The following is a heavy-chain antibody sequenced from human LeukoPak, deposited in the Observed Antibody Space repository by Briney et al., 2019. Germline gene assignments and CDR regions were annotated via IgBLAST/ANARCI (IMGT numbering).Heavy chain of an antibody. Sequence: SETLSLTCAVYGGSFSGYYWSWIRQPPGKGLEWIGEINHSGSTNYNPSPKSRVTISVDTSKNQFSLKLSSVTAADTAMYYCARAQPVYPGAFDYWGQGTLVTVSS. J-gene: IGHJ4*02. V-gene: IGHV4-34*01. D-gene: IGHD3-10*01. CDR1: GGSFSGYY. CDR3: ARAQPVYPGAFDY. CDR2: INHSGST.